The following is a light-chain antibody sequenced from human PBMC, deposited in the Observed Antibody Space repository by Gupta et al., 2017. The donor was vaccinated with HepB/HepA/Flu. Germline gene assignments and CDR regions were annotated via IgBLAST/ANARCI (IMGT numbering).Light chain of an antibody. CDR1: QSVSSN. CDR3: QQYNNWPYT. Sequence: EILMPPSPPTLSVSPGERATLSCRASQSVSSNLAWYQQKPGQAPRLLIYGASTRATGIPARFSGSGSGTEFTLTISSLQSEDFAVYYCQQYNNWPYTFGQGTKLEIK. V-gene: IGKV3-15*01. J-gene: IGKJ2*01. CDR2: GAS.